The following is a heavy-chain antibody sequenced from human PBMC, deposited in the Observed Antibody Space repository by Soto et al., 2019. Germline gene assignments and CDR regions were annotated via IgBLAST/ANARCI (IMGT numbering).Heavy chain of an antibody. D-gene: IGHD1-7*01. CDR3: AKDRRAGGNYGFYSDF. V-gene: IGHV3-23*01. CDR2: SSATGAGT. CDR1: GFTFSSYG. J-gene: IGHJ4*02. Sequence: GGSLRLSCAASGFTFSSYGMTWVRQAPGKGLEWVSFSSATGAGTYYADSVKGRFTISRDNSKNTLYLQMTSPRADDTAVYYCAKDRRAGGNYGFYSDFWGQGALVTVSS.